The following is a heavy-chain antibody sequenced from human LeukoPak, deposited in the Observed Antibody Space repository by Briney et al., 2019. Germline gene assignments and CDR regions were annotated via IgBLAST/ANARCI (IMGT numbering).Heavy chain of an antibody. CDR1: GYSFTSYG. CDR3: ARDYCSGGSCRNYGMDV. CDR2: VSAYSGNT. D-gene: IGHD2-15*01. Sequence: ASVKVSCKASGYSFTSYGINWVRQAPGQGLEWMGWVSAYSGNTNYAQKLQGRVTMTTDTSTSTAYMELRRLRSDDTAVYYCARDYCSGGSCRNYGMDVWGQGTTDIVSS. V-gene: IGHV1-18*01. J-gene: IGHJ6*02.